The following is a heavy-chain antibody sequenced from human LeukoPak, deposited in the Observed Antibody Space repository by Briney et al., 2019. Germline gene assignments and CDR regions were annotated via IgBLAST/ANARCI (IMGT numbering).Heavy chain of an antibody. D-gene: IGHD6-19*01. V-gene: IGHV4-31*02. J-gene: IGHJ3*02. Sequence: KASETLSLTCTVSGGSISSGGYYWSWIRHHPGKGREWIGYIYYSGSTYYNPSLKSRVTISVDTSKNQFSLKLSSVTAADTAVYYCARGGIEAVAGTEAFDIWGQGTMVTVSS. CDR3: ARGGIEAVAGTEAFDI. CDR2: IYYSGST. CDR1: GGSISSGGYY.